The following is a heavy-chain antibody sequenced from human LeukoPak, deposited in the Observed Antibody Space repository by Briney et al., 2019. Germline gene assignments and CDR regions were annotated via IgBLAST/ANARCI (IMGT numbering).Heavy chain of an antibody. D-gene: IGHD3-10*01. Sequence: SETLSLTCTVSGGSISSGGYYWSWIRQPPGKGLEWIGYIYYSGSTYYNPSLKSRVTISVDTSKNQFSLKLSSVTAADTAVYYCARDSEGYYYGSGAFDYWGQGTLVTVSS. V-gene: IGHV4-30-4*08. J-gene: IGHJ4*02. CDR1: GGSISSGGYY. CDR2: IYYSGST. CDR3: ARDSEGYYYGSGAFDY.